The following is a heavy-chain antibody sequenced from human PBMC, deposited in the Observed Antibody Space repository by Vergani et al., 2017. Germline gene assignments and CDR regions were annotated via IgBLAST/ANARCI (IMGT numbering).Heavy chain of an antibody. CDR1: GASIGSTSDY. CDR3: AKQYASGSYKH. J-gene: IGHJ4*02. V-gene: IGHV4-39*01. Sequence: QLQLQESGPGLVKPSETLSLTCAVSGASIGSTSDYWAWIRQPPGKGLEWTATIYYSGTTYYNPSLKSRVTISIDTSKNQFSLKLTSVTATDTAMYYCAKQYASGSYKHWGQGTLVTVSS. CDR2: IYYSGTT. D-gene: IGHD3-10*01.